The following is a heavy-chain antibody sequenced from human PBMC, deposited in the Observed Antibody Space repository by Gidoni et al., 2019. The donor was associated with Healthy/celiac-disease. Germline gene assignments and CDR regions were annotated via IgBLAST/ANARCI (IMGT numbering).Heavy chain of an antibody. V-gene: IGHV3-48*03. D-gene: IGHD3-3*01. CDR3: AREALLNIWSGWFGDAFDI. CDR2: ISSSGSTI. Sequence: EVQLVESGGGLVQPGGSLRLSCAASGFTFSSYEMNWVRQAPGNGLEWVSYISSSGSTIYYADSVKGRFTISRDNAKNSLYLQMNSLRAEDTAVYYCAREALLNIWSGWFGDAFDIWGQGTMVTVSS. CDR1: GFTFSSYE. J-gene: IGHJ3*02.